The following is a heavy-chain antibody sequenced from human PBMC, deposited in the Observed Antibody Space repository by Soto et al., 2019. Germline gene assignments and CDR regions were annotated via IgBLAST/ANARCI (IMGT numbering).Heavy chain of an antibody. CDR2: VYDSGHT. D-gene: IGHD3-22*01. CDR1: GGSIRSYY. V-gene: IGHV4-59*12. CDR3: ARSRTSSYDSSTPEPDGAFDI. Sequence: QVQLQESGPGLVKPSETLSLTCSVSGGSIRSYYWGWIRQSPGKGLEWLGYVYDSGHTNYNPSLKSRVAMSVDTFKNQFSLRLSSVTAADTVMYYCARSRTSSYDSSTPEPDGAFDIWGQGTMVTVSS. J-gene: IGHJ3*02.